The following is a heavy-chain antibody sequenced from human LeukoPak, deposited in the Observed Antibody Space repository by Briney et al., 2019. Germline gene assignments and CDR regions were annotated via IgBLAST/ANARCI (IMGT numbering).Heavy chain of an antibody. D-gene: IGHD6-13*01. Sequence: GGSLRLSCAASGFTFSSYWMHWVRRAPGKGLVWVSRINSDGSSTSYADSVKGRFTISRDNAKNTLYLQMNSLRAEDTAVYYCARLFSSSWYYYYYMDVWGKGTTVTISS. V-gene: IGHV3-74*01. CDR2: INSDGSST. CDR3: ARLFSSSWYYYYYMDV. CDR1: GFTFSSYW. J-gene: IGHJ6*03.